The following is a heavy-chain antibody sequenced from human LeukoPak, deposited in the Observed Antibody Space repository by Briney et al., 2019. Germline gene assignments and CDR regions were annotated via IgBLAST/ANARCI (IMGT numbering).Heavy chain of an antibody. V-gene: IGHV3-21*05. D-gene: IGHD3-22*01. J-gene: IGHJ4*02. Sequence: GGSLRLSCAASGFTFSSYEMNWVRQAPGKGLEWVSYISGSSSYTGYADSVKGRFTISRDNAKNSLFLQMNSLRAEDTAVYYCASRRSGYHVDYWGQGTQVTVSS. CDR1: GFTFSSYE. CDR3: ASRRSGYHVDY. CDR2: ISGSSSYT.